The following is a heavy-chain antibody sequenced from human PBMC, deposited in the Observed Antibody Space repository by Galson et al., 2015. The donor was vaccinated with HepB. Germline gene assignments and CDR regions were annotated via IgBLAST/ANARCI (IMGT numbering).Heavy chain of an antibody. CDR2: ISSNGGST. J-gene: IGHJ3*02. Sequence: SLRLSCAASGFTFSSYAMHWVRQAPGKGPEYVSAISSNGGSTYYADSVKGRFTISRDNSKNTLYLQMSSLRAEDTAVYYCVILYYDFWSGYFNAFDIWGQGTMVTVSS. CDR3: VILYYDFWSGYFNAFDI. V-gene: IGHV3-64D*06. D-gene: IGHD3-3*01. CDR1: GFTFSSYA.